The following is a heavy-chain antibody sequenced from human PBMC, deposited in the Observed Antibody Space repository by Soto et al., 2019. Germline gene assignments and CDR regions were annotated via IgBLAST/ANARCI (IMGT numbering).Heavy chain of an antibody. CDR1: GFNFGDYA. D-gene: IGHD2-15*01. CDR2: ISGSGTST. J-gene: IGHJ5*01. CDR3: VRDEGGLVVVAASNWFGS. Sequence: VDLLESGGDRVQPGGSLRLACAASGFNFGDYAMTWVRLAPGKGLEWVSGISGSGTSTYYGISVRGRFTVSRDKSEKMVYLQMASLSVGDTGVYYCVRDEGGLVVVAASNWFGSWGQGTLVTVSS. V-gene: IGHV3-23*01.